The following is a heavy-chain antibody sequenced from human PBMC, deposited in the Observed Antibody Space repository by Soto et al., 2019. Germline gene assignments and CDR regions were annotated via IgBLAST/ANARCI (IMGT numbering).Heavy chain of an antibody. Sequence: PGGSLRLSCAASGFNFITYSLSWVRQAPGKGLEWVASISSSAVYIDYADSVKGRFTISRDNSKNTLYLQMNSLRAEDAAVYYCAKPNLFCSSTSCYDLWGQGTLVTVSS. CDR3: AKPNLFCSSTSCYDL. CDR1: GFNFITYS. CDR2: ISSSAVYI. D-gene: IGHD2-2*01. J-gene: IGHJ5*02. V-gene: IGHV3-23*01.